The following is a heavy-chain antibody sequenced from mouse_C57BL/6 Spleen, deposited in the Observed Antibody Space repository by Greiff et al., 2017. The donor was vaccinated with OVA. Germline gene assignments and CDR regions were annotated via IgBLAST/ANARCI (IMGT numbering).Heavy chain of an antibody. J-gene: IGHJ1*03. CDR1: GYTFTEYT. CDR2: FYPGSGSI. CDR3: ARHEEDYYGSSYWYFDV. Sequence: QVQLQQPGAELVKPGASVKMSCKASGYTFTEYTIHWVKQRSGQGLEWIGWFYPGSGSIKYNEKFKDKATLTADKSSSTVYMELSRLTSEDSAVYFCARHEEDYYGSSYWYFDVWGTGTTVTVSS. V-gene: IGHV1-62-2*01. D-gene: IGHD1-1*01.